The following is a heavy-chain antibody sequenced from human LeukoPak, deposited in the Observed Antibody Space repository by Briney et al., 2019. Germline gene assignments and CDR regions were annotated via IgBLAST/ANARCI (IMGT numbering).Heavy chain of an antibody. CDR2: IYHSGTT. J-gene: IGHJ6*02. V-gene: IGHV4-38-2*02. Sequence: SETLSLTCTVSGDSISSGYYWGWIRQPPGKGLEWIGSIYHSGTTYYNPSLKSRVTISVDTSKNQFSLKLSSVTAADTAVYYCARHKKRDGDYFTYRRPGDYYYGMDVWGQGTTVTVSS. D-gene: IGHD4-17*01. CDR1: GDSISSGYY. CDR3: ARHKKRDGDYFTYRRPGDYYYGMDV.